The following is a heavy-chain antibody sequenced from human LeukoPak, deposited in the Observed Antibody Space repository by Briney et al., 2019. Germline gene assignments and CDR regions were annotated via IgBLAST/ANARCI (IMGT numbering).Heavy chain of an antibody. CDR1: GYTFTGYY. V-gene: IGHV1-2*02. J-gene: IGHJ4*02. Sequence: ASVKVSCNASGYTFTGYYMHWGRQAPGQGLEGMGWINPNSGATNYAQKFQGRVTMTRDTSISTSSMELSILKPDDTAVYYCARVLFYSNENKSTRVDYWGPETLVTVSS. D-gene: IGHD5-18*01. CDR2: INPNSGAT. CDR3: ARVLFYSNENKSTRVDY.